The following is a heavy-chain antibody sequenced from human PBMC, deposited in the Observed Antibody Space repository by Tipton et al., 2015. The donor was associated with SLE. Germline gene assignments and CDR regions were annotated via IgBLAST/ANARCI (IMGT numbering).Heavy chain of an antibody. V-gene: IGHV3-21*01. CDR2: ISSSSSYI. CDR1: GFTFSSYS. CDR3: ARASGSEGWYFDL. D-gene: IGHD1-26*01. J-gene: IGHJ2*01. Sequence: GSLRLSCAASGFTFSSYSMNWVRQAPGKGLEWVASISSSSSYIYYTDSVKGRFTISRDNAKNSLYLQMNSLRAEDTAVYYCARASGSEGWYFDLWGRGTLVTVSS.